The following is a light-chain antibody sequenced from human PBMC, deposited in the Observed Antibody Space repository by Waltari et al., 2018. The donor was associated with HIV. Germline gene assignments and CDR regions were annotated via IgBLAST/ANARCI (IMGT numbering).Light chain of an antibody. V-gene: IGLV7-46*01. CDR1: TGAVTSGHS. CDR3: LLSYGGPRV. J-gene: IGLJ2*01. CDR2: DTS. Sequence: QAVVTQEPSLTVSPGGTVTLTCGSSTGAVTSGHSPYWFQQSPGQAPRTLIHDTSNKHTWTPARFSGSLLGGKAALTLSGAQPEDEAEYYCLLSYGGPRVFGGGTKLTVL.